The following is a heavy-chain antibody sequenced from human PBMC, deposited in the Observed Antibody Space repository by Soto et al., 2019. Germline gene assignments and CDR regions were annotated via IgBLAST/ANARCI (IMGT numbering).Heavy chain of an antibody. Sequence: EGQLLESGGGLVQPGGSLRLSCAASGFSFSSYAMSWVRQVPGKGLEWVSGISSSGGRTFYADSVKGRFTISRDNSENKLYLQMNSLRGEDTALYYCAKGQSTHSVLGQGTTVTVSS. CDR2: ISSSGGRT. V-gene: IGHV3-23*01. CDR1: GFSFSSYA. D-gene: IGHD4-4*01. J-gene: IGHJ6*02. CDR3: AKGQSTHSV.